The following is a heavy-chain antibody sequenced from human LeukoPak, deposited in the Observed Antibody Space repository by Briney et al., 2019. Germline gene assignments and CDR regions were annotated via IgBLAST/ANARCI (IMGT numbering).Heavy chain of an antibody. CDR1: GGSFSSYY. J-gene: IGHJ4*02. CDR2: IYYSGST. D-gene: IGHD5-12*01. Sequence: PSETLSLTCAVYGGSFSSYYWSWIRQPPGKGLEWIGYIYYSGSTNYNPSLKSRVTISVDTSKNQFSLKLSSVTPEDTAVYYCARDQYSGYDNKPFDYWGQGTLVTVSS. V-gene: IGHV4-59*12. CDR3: ARDQYSGYDNKPFDY.